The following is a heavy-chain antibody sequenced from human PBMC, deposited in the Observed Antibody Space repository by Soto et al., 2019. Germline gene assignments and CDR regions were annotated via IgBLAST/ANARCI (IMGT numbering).Heavy chain of an antibody. CDR2: IYPGDSDT. Sequence: GESLKISCKCSGYSFTSYWIVLVRQMPGKGLEWMGIIYPGDSDTRYSPSFQGQVTISADKSISTAYLQWSSLKASDTAMYYCARLNYYDSSGYNDYWGQGTLVTVSS. CDR1: GYSFTSYW. V-gene: IGHV5-51*01. CDR3: ARLNYYDSSGYNDY. D-gene: IGHD3-22*01. J-gene: IGHJ4*02.